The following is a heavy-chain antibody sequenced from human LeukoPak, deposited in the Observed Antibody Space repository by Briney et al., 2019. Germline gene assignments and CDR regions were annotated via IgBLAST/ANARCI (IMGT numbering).Heavy chain of an antibody. Sequence: GGSLRLSCAASGFTFSSYAMSWVRQAPGKGLEWVSSISGSGGSTYYADSVKGRLTISRDSSKNTLYLQMNSLRAEDTAVYYCAKDRQYLGPGSYYNVGYAFDIWGQGTMVTVSS. CDR3: AKDRQYLGPGSYYNVGYAFDI. J-gene: IGHJ3*02. CDR2: ISGSGGST. CDR1: GFTFSSYA. V-gene: IGHV3-23*01. D-gene: IGHD3-10*01.